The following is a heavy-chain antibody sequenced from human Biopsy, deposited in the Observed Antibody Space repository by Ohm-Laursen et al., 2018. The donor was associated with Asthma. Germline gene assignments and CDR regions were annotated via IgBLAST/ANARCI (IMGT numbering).Heavy chain of an antibody. D-gene: IGHD3-3*01. V-gene: IGHV3-30*18. CDR1: GYTFSRYS. CDR2: MSFDGRQT. J-gene: IGHJ3*02. Sequence: SLRLSCTASGYTFSRYSIHWVRQIPGKGLEWVAVMSFDGRQTYYADSVKGRFTISRDNSKNTLYLQMNSLRAEDTAVYYCAKERYYDFWSGYPIWGQGTMVTVSS. CDR3: AKERYYDFWSGYPI.